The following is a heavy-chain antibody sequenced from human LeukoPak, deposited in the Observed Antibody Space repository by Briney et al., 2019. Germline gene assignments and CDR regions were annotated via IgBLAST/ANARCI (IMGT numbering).Heavy chain of an antibody. CDR2: INHSGST. J-gene: IGHJ5*02. V-gene: IGHV4-34*01. CDR3: ARVFLFEEGRGWFDP. CDR1: GGSFSGYY. D-gene: IGHD2-15*01. Sequence: SETLSLTCAVYGGSFSGYYWSWIRQPPGKGLEWIGEINHSGSTNYNPSLKSRVTISVDTSKNQFSLKLSSVTAADTAVYYCARVFLFEEGRGWFDPWGQGTLVTVSS.